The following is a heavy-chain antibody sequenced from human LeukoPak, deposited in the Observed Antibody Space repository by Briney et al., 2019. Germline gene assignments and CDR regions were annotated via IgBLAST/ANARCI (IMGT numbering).Heavy chain of an antibody. D-gene: IGHD3-22*01. CDR1: GFTFSSYA. Sequence: GGSLRLSCAASGFTFSSYAMSWVRQAPGKGLEWVSAISGSGGSTYYADSVKGRFTISRDNSKNTLYLQMNSLRAEDTAVYYCAKDLSRTTYNYDSSGSFDYWGQGTLVTVSS. CDR3: AKDLSRTTYNYDSSGSFDY. J-gene: IGHJ4*02. V-gene: IGHV3-23*01. CDR2: ISGSGGST.